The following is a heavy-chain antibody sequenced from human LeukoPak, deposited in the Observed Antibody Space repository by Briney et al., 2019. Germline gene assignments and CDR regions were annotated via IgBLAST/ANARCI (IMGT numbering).Heavy chain of an antibody. CDR3: ARAGRQWLVPANAFDI. Sequence: ASVKVSCKASGYTFTSYGISWVRQAPGQGLEWMGWISAYNGNTNYAQKLQGRVTMTTDTSTSTAYMELRSLRSDDTAVYYCARAGRQWLVPANAFDIWGQGTMVTVSS. D-gene: IGHD6-19*01. CDR1: GYTFTSYG. CDR2: ISAYNGNT. J-gene: IGHJ3*02. V-gene: IGHV1-18*01.